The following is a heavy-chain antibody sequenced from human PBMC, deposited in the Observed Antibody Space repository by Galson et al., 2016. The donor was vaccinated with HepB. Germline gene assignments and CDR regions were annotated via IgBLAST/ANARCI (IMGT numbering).Heavy chain of an antibody. V-gene: IGHV3-23*01. D-gene: IGHD2-2*01. CDR3: ARGYPLFDY. J-gene: IGHJ4*02. CDR2: ISGSGGTT. Sequence: SLRLSCAASEFTFSKYAMSWVRQAPGKGLEWVSTISGSGGTTDYADSVKGRFTISRDNSKNTLYLQMNSLRAEDTAVYYCARGYPLFDYWGQGTLVTVSS. CDR1: EFTFSKYA.